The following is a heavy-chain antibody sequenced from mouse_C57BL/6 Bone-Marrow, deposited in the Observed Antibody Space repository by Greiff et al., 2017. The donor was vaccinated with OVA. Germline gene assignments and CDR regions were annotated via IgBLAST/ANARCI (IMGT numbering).Heavy chain of an antibody. J-gene: IGHJ3*01. CDR3: ARNYYGSLPWFAY. CDR1: GYTFTDYY. Sequence: VQLQQSGPELVKPGASVKISCKASGYTFTDYYMNWVKQSHGKSLEWIGDINPNNGGTSYNQKFKGKATLTVDKSSSTAYMELRSLTSEDSAVYDCARNYYGSLPWFAYWGQGTLVTVSA. D-gene: IGHD1-1*01. V-gene: IGHV1-26*01. CDR2: INPNNGGT.